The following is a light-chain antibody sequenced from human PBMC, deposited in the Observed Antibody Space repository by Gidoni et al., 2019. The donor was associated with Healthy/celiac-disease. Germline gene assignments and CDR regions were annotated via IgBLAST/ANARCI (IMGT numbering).Light chain of an antibody. V-gene: IGKV1-33*01. CDR2: DAS. J-gene: IGKJ5*01. Sequence: DIQMTHSPSSLSASVGDRVTITRQASQDISNYLNWYQQKPGKAPKLLIYDASNLETGIPPRFSGSGSGTDFTFTISSLQPEDIATYYCQQYDNLPITFGQGTQLEIK. CDR1: QDISNY. CDR3: QQYDNLPIT.